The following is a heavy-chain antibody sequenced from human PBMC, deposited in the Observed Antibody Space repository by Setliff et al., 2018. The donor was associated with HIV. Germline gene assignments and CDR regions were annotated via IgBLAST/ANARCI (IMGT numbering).Heavy chain of an antibody. V-gene: IGHV3-43*01. CDR1: GFTFDDYT. J-gene: IGHJ4*02. CDR2: ISWDGGST. D-gene: IGHD3-3*01. CDR3: AKGRQSFDYFDY. Sequence: GGSLRLSCAASGFTFDDYTMHWVRQAPGKGLEWVSLISWDGGSTDYADSVKGRFTISRDNSKNSLYLQMNSLRNEDTAFYYCAKGRQSFDYFDYWGQGTLVTVSS.